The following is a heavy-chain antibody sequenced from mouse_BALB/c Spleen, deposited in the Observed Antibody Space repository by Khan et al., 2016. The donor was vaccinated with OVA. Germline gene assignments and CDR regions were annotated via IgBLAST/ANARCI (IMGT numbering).Heavy chain of an antibody. CDR1: GYTFTTYW. V-gene: IGHV1-7*01. CDR2: INPTSGYT. CDR3: TRDRIDY. Sequence: QVQLQQPGAELAKPGASVKMSCKASGYTFTTYWMHWVKQRPGQGLEWIGYINPTSGYTDYNDKFKDRATLSADKSSSTAYMQLNSLTSEDSAVYCCTRDRIDYWGQGTTLTVSS. J-gene: IGHJ2*01.